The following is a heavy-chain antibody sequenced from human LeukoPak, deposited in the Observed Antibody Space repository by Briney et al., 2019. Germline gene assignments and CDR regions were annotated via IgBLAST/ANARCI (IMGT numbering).Heavy chain of an antibody. V-gene: IGHV3-48*02. CDR3: ARGFYYDSLPFDP. Sequence: GSLRLSCAASGFTFSSYSMNWVRQAPGKGLEWVSYISSSSSTIYYADSVKGRFTISRDNAKNSLYLQMNSLRDEDTAVYCCARGFYYDSLPFDPWGQGTLVTVSS. J-gene: IGHJ5*02. CDR1: GFTFSSYS. D-gene: IGHD3-22*01. CDR2: ISSSSSTI.